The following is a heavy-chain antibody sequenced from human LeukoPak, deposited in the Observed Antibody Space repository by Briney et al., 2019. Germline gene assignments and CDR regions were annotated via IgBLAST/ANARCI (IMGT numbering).Heavy chain of an antibody. CDR1: GFTFSSYA. Sequence: GGSLRLSCAASGFTFSSYAMHWVRQAPGKGLEYVSAISSNGGSTYYANSVKGRFTISRDNSKNTLYLQMGSLRAEDTAVYYCAKYEDSSSWSFEYWGQGTLVTVSS. CDR2: ISSNGGST. CDR3: AKYEDSSSWSFEY. J-gene: IGHJ4*02. V-gene: IGHV3-64*01. D-gene: IGHD2-2*01.